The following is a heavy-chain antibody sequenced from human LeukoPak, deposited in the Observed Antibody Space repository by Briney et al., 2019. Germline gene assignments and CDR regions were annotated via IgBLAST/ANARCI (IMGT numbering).Heavy chain of an antibody. J-gene: IGHJ4*02. D-gene: IGHD2-21*02. CDR1: GFTFSTFA. Sequence: GGSLRLSCAASGFTFSTFAMSWVRQAPGKGLEWVSTLNGSGDNTYYADSVKGRFTVSRDNSKNTLYVQMKSLRAEDTAVYYCAKDFVVVPGNVNYFDYWGQGTLVTVSS. V-gene: IGHV3-23*01. CDR3: AKDFVVVPGNVNYFDY. CDR2: LNGSGDNT.